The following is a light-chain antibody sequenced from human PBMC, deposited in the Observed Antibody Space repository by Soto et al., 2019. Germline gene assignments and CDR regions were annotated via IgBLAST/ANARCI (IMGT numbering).Light chain of an antibody. CDR3: QQFGSSSYT. V-gene: IGKV3-20*01. CDR2: GAS. CDR1: QSVSSTY. Sequence: EIVLTQSPGTLSLAPGEAATLSCRASQSVSSTYLAWYQQKPGQAPRLLIYGASSRATGIPDRFSGSGSGTDFTLTISRLEPEDFAVYYCQQFGSSSYTFGQGTKLETK. J-gene: IGKJ2*01.